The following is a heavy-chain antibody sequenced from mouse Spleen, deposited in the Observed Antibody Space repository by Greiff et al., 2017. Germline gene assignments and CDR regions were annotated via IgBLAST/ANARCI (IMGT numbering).Heavy chain of an antibody. Sequence: EVKLVESGGGLVKLGGSLKLSCAASGFTFSSYAMSWVRQTPEKRLEWVATISSGGGNTYYPDSVKGRFTISRDNAKNTLYLQMSSLKSEDTAMYYCARHKGYYGSSYVGYFDYWGQGPLSQSPQ. CDR2: ISSGGGNT. D-gene: IGHD1-1*01. CDR1: GFTFSSYA. CDR3: ARHKGYYGSSYVGYFDY. V-gene: IGHV5-9*04. J-gene: IGHJ2*01.